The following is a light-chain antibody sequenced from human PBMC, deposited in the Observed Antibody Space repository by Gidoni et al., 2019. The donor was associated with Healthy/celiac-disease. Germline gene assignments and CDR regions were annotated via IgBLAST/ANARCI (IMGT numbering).Light chain of an antibody. Sequence: ELVLTQSPATMSLSPGERSILSCRASQIVISYLAWYQQKPGQAPRLLIYDASNRATGIPARFSGSGYGTDFTLTISSLEPEDFAVYYCQQRSNWRLTFXGXTKVXIK. CDR2: DAS. CDR3: QQRSNWRLT. J-gene: IGKJ4*01. V-gene: IGKV3-11*01. CDR1: QIVISY.